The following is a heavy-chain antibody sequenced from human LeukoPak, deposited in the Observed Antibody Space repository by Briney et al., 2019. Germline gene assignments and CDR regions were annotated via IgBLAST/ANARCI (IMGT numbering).Heavy chain of an antibody. V-gene: IGHV3-21*01. CDR1: GFTFRSYS. CDR3: ARDQGDF. CDR2: ISDNSNYI. Sequence: GGSLRLSCAASGFTFRSYSMNWVRQTPRKGLEWVSSISDNSNYIYYADSVKGRFTISRDNAKNSLYLQMNSPRVEDTAVYYCARDQGDFWGQGTLVTVSS. J-gene: IGHJ4*02.